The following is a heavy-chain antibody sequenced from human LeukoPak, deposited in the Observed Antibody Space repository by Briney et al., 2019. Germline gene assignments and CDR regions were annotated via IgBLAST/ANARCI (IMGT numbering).Heavy chain of an antibody. CDR1: GFTFSSYG. CDR3: AKDLTYYYDSSGYLTNDY. D-gene: IGHD3-22*01. V-gene: IGHV3-30*02. Sequence: GGSLRLSCAASGFTFSSYGMHWVRQAPGKGLEWVAFIRYDGSNKYYADSAKGRFTISRDNSKNTLYLQMNSLRAEDTAVYYCAKDLTYYYDSSGYLTNDYWGQGTLVTVSS. J-gene: IGHJ4*02. CDR2: IRYDGSNK.